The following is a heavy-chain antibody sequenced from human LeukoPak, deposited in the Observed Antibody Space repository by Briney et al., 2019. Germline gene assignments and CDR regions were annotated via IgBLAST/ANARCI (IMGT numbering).Heavy chain of an antibody. J-gene: IGHJ6*03. CDR3: ARRPYNYSYYYCMDV. V-gene: IGHV4-34*01. CDR2: IDHSGST. Sequence: KPSETLSLTCAVYGGSFSGYYWSWIRQPPGKGLEWIGEIDHSGSTKYNPSLKSRVTISVDTSKNQFSLKLSSVTAADTAVYYCARRPYNYSYYYCMDVWGKGTTVTISS. CDR1: GGSFSGYY.